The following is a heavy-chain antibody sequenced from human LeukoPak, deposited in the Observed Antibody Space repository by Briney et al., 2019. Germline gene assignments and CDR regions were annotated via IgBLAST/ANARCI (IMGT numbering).Heavy chain of an antibody. J-gene: IGHJ4*02. D-gene: IGHD1-26*01. V-gene: IGHV4-4*02. CDR2: ISLSGLT. CDR3: SRESGAFSPFGY. CDR1: GGSISNTNW. Sequence: PSETLSLTCGVSGGSISNTNWWSWVRQPPGQGLEWIGEISLSGLTNYNPSLKSRVTMSLDKSKNHLSLNLTSVTAADTAVYYCSRESGAFSPFGYWGQGTLVTVSS.